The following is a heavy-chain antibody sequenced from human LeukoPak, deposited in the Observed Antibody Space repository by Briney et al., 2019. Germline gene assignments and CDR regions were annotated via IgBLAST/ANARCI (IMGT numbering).Heavy chain of an antibody. D-gene: IGHD3-3*01. Sequence: GGSLRLSCTGSGFTFRSYEMSWVRQAPGKGLEWISYISSSGTTMYYADSVKGRFTISRDYAKNFVYLQMNSLRAEDTAVYYCARDFTTIFGDYWGQGTLVTVSS. CDR1: GFTFRSYE. CDR2: ISSSGTTM. V-gene: IGHV3-48*03. J-gene: IGHJ4*02. CDR3: ARDFTTIFGDY.